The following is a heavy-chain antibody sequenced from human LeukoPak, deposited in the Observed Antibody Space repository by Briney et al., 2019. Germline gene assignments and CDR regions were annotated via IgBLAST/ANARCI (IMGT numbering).Heavy chain of an antibody. CDR2: TYYRSKWYN. V-gene: IGHV6-1*01. J-gene: IGHJ5*02. Sequence: SQTLSLTCAISGDSVSINSAAWNWIRQSPSRGLEWLGRTYYRSKWYNDYAVSVKSRITINPDTSKNQFSLQLNSVTPENTAVYYCARVWRIAAAGMTSWFDPWGQGTLVTVSS. D-gene: IGHD6-13*01. CDR3: ARVWRIAAAGMTSWFDP. CDR1: GDSVSINSAA.